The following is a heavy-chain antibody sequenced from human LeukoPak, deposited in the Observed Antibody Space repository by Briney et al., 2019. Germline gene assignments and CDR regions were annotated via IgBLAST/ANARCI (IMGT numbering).Heavy chain of an antibody. Sequence: SETLSLTCAVYGGSFSGYYWSWIRQPPGKGLEWIGEINHSRSTNNNPSLKSRVTISLDTSTNQFSLKLSSVTAADTAVYYRARGTYWSDSRGSPHWYFDLWGRGTLVTVSS. V-gene: IGHV4-34*01. CDR3: ARGTYWSDSRGSPHWYFDL. D-gene: IGHD3-22*01. CDR1: GGSFSGYY. J-gene: IGHJ2*01. CDR2: INHSRST.